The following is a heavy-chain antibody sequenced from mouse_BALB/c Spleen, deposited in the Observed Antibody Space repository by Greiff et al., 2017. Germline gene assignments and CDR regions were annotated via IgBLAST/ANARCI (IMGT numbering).Heavy chain of an antibody. CDR1: GFTFSSYA. CDR3: AREDDYDWFAY. Sequence: EVLLVESGGGLVKPGGSLKLSCAASGFTFSSYAMSWVRQSPEKGLEWVAEISSGGSYTYYPDTVTGRFTISRDNAKNTLYLEMSSLRSEDTAMYYCAREDDYDWFAYWGQGTLVTVSA. J-gene: IGHJ3*01. CDR2: ISSGGSYT. V-gene: IGHV5-9-4*01. D-gene: IGHD2-4*01.